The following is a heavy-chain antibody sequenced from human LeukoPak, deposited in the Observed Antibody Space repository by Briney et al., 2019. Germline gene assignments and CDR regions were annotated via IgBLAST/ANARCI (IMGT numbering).Heavy chain of an antibody. CDR1: GYTFTSYA. CDR3: ARDNPQQETRGIAAPRGFDP. CDR2: INTNTGNP. D-gene: IGHD6-13*01. V-gene: IGHV7-4-1*02. Sequence: GASVKVSCKASGYTFTSYAMNWVRQAPGQGLEWMGWINTNTGNPTYAQGFTGRFVFSLDTSVSTAYLQISSLKAEDTAVYYCARDNPQQETRGIAAPRGFDPWGQGTLVTVSS. J-gene: IGHJ5*02.